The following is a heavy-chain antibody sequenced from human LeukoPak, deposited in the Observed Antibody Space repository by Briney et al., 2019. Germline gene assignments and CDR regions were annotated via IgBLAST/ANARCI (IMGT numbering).Heavy chain of an antibody. CDR3: ARGDYSPSPFDP. J-gene: IGHJ5*02. D-gene: IGHD2-15*01. Sequence: SESLSLTCAVYGGSFSGYYWSWIRQPPGKGLEWIGEINHSGSTNYNPSLKSRVTISVDTSKNQFSLKLSSVTAADTAVYYCARGDYSPSPFDPWGQGTQVTVSS. CDR1: GGSFSGYY. CDR2: INHSGST. V-gene: IGHV4-34*01.